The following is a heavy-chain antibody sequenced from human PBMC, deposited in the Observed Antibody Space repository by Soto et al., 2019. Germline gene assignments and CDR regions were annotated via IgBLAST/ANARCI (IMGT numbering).Heavy chain of an antibody. CDR3: ARRGGSSSHYFFYAMDV. V-gene: IGHV3-11*01. CDR2: ISASSSTI. CDR1: GFTFSDYY. Sequence: QVQLVESGGGLVKPGGSLRLSCAASGFTFSDYYMNWVRQAPGKGLEWVAYISASSSTIFYGDSVKGRFTISRDNAKNSLSLQMDSPRAEDTGVYYCARRGGSSSHYFFYAMDVWGQGTTVTVS. D-gene: IGHD1-26*01. J-gene: IGHJ6*02.